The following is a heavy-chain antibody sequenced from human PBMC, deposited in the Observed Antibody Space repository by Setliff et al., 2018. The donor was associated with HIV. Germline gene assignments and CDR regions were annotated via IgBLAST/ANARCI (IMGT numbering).Heavy chain of an antibody. Sequence: SETLSLTCTVSGGSISSGVYFWGWIRQPPGKGLEWIGSIYYSGNTYYNPSLKSRVTISVDTSKNQFSLKLSSVTAADTAVYYCARGLTSVAGWGQGTLVTVSS. D-gene: IGHD6-19*01. V-gene: IGHV4-39*01. J-gene: IGHJ4*02. CDR2: IYYSGNT. CDR3: ARGLTSVAG. CDR1: GGSISSGVYF.